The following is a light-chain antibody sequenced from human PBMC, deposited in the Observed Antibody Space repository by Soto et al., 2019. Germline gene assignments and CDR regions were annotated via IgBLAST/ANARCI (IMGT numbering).Light chain of an antibody. J-gene: IGKJ2*01. CDR3: QQYSSSPPMFT. CDR2: GAS. V-gene: IGKV3-20*01. Sequence: EGVLTQSPGTLSLSPGERATLSCRASQSVDRSYLAWYQQRPGQAPRLLIYGASSRATGIPDRFSGSGSGTDFTLTISRLEPEDFAVYFCQQYSSSPPMFTFGQGTKLEIK. CDR1: QSVDRSY.